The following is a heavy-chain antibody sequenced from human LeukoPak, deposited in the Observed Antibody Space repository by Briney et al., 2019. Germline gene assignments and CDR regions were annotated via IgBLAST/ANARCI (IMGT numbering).Heavy chain of an antibody. V-gene: IGHV3-23*01. D-gene: IGHD3-22*01. Sequence: GGSLRLSCAASGFTFSSYAMSRVRQAPVKGLEWVSAISGSGGSTYYADSVKGRFTISRDNSKNTLYLQMNSLRAEDTAVYYCAKDNLDYYDSSGYLDAFDIWGQGTMVTVSS. CDR2: ISGSGGST. CDR1: GFTFSSYA. J-gene: IGHJ3*02. CDR3: AKDNLDYYDSSGYLDAFDI.